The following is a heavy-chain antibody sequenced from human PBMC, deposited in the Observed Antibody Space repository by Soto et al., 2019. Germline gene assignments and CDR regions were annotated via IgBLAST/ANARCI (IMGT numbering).Heavy chain of an antibody. CDR2: IYYSGST. V-gene: IGHV4-59*08. CDR3: ARLDYGASGGS. CDR1: GGSISSYY. D-gene: IGHD4-17*01. Sequence: SETLSLTCTVSGGSISSYYWSWIRQPPGKGLEWIGYIYYSGSTNYNPSLKSRVTISVDTSKNQFSLKLSSVTAADTAVYYCARLDYGASGGSWAQGTLVTVSS. J-gene: IGHJ5*02.